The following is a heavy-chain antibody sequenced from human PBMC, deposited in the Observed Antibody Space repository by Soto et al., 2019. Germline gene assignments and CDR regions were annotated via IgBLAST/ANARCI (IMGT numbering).Heavy chain of an antibody. CDR3: ARDFTTNYYNYGLDV. CDR2: VLTNGGA. CDR1: GASVNNYY. V-gene: IGHV4-4*07. J-gene: IGHJ6*02. Sequence: QVQLQQSGPGLVKPSETLSLICTVSGASVNNYYWSWIRQPDGGGQEWIGRVLTNGGANYNPSLKSRVTMSVDTSKNQFSLNLRSVTAADTAVYFCARDFTTNYYNYGLDVWGQGTTVTVAS.